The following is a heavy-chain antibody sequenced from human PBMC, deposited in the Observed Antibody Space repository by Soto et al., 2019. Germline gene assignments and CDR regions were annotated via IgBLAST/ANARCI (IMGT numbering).Heavy chain of an antibody. Sequence: SETLSLTCTVSGGSISSSSYYWGWIRQPPGKGLEWIGSIYYSGSTYYNPSLKSRVTISVDTSKNQFSLKLSSVTAADTAVYYCVAYNGKGYWGQGTLVTVSS. CDR1: GGSISSSSYY. J-gene: IGHJ4*02. CDR3: VAYNGKGY. D-gene: IGHD1-1*01. CDR2: IYYSGST. V-gene: IGHV4-39*01.